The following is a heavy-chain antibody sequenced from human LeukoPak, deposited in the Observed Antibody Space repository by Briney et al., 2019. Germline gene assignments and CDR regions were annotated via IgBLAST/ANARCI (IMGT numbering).Heavy chain of an antibody. CDR1: GGSNSSGDYY. D-gene: IGHD2-2*01. J-gene: IGHJ6*03. Sequence: SETLSLTCTVSGGSNSSGDYYWSWIRQPPGKGLEWIGEINHSGSTNYNPSLKSRVTISVDTSKNQFSLKLSSVTAADTAVYYSARGCWMQYQLLYYYYYMDVWGKGTTVTVSS. V-gene: IGHV4-39*07. CDR3: ARGCWMQYQLLYYYYYMDV. CDR2: INHSGST.